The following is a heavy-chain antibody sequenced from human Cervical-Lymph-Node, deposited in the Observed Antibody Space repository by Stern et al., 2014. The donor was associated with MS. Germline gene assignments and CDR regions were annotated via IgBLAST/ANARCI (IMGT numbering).Heavy chain of an antibody. CDR3: TRFLQSGWSDLFDS. CDR2: IKRDGSET. Sequence: EDQLVESGGGLVQPGGSQRLSCVASGSTFSTSWTSWVRQAPGKGLEWVANIKRDGSETYYLDSVKGRFTISRDNAKSSLYLEMNSLRAEDTAVYYCTRFLQSGWSDLFDSWGRGTLVTVSS. J-gene: IGHJ5*01. D-gene: IGHD6-19*01. CDR1: GSTFSTSW. V-gene: IGHV3-7*01.